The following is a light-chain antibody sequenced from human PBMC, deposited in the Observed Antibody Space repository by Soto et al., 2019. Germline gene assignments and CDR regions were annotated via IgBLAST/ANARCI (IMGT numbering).Light chain of an antibody. V-gene: IGKV3-15*01. Sequence: VMTHSPATLSVSPRESATRSCRAGQGVTTNFAWYQQKSGQSPRLLIYDVSIRATGVPARFSGTGSETDFTLTISGLQSEDSAVYFCQQYNNWPFSFGQGTLLEI. CDR1: QGVTTN. J-gene: IGKJ5*01. CDR2: DVS. CDR3: QQYNNWPFS.